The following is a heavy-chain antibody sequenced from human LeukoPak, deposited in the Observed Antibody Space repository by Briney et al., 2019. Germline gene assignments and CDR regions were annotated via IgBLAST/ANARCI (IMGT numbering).Heavy chain of an antibody. CDR2: ISWNSGSI. CDR1: GFTFDDYA. Sequence: GGSLRLSCAASGFTFDDYAMHWVRQAPGKGLEWLSGISWNSGSIGYADSVKGRFTISRDNAKNSLYLQMNSLRAEDTALYYCAKDAHLPYYDFWSGYYTGFDYWGQGTLVTVSS. V-gene: IGHV3-9*01. CDR3: AKDAHLPYYDFWSGYYTGFDY. J-gene: IGHJ4*02. D-gene: IGHD3-3*01.